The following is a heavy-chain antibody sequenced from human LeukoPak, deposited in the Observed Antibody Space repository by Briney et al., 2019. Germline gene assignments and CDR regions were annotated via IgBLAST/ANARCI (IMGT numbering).Heavy chain of an antibody. V-gene: IGHV4-39*07. D-gene: IGHD3-16*01. CDR2: MYYSGST. CDR1: DDSIRSNDYY. CDR3: ARAEGGGPYDAFDI. J-gene: IGHJ3*02. Sequence: SETLSLTCTVSDDSIRSNDYYWAWIRQPPGKGLEWIGSMYYSGSTYYNPSLKSRVTISIDTSKNQFSLNLSSVTAADTAVYYCARAEGGGPYDAFDIWGQGTMVTVSS.